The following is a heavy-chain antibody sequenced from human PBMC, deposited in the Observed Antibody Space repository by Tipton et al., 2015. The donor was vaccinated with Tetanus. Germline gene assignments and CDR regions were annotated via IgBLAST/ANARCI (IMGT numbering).Heavy chain of an antibody. J-gene: IGHJ4*02. CDR1: GFTFNTYS. CDR2: INGDSTSI. CDR3: ARGMAEASNCGGDCYSDY. V-gene: IGHV3-21*01. Sequence: QLVQSGGGLVKPGGSLRLSCAASGFTFNTYSMNWVRRAPGKGLEWVSVINGDSTSIYYADSVKGRFTISRDNAKNSLYLQMNSLRAEDTAVYSCARGMAEASNCGGDCYSDYWGQGTLVTVSS. D-gene: IGHD2-21*02.